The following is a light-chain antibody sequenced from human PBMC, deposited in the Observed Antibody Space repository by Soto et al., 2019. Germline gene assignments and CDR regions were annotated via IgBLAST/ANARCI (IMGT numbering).Light chain of an antibody. CDR1: QSVSSY. V-gene: IGKV3-11*01. Sequence: EIVLTQSPATLSLSPGERATLSCRASQSVSSYLAWYQQQPGQAPRLLISDASNMATGIPARFSGSGSGTDFTLTVSSLEPEDFAVYYCQHRRDWPLTFGGGTKVE. J-gene: IGKJ4*01. CDR3: QHRRDWPLT. CDR2: DAS.